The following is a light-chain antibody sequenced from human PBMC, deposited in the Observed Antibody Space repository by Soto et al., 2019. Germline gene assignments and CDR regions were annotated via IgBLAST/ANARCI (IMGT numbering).Light chain of an antibody. J-gene: IGKJ5*01. V-gene: IGKV1-6*01. CDR1: QGIRND. CDR2: AAS. Sequence: AIQVTQSPSSLSASVGDTVTITCRTSQGIRNDLGWYQQKPGKAPKLLIYAASSLQSGVPPRFSGSGSGTEFTLTISSLQPEDVATYYCLQDYNYFGFGQGTRLEIK. CDR3: LQDYNYFG.